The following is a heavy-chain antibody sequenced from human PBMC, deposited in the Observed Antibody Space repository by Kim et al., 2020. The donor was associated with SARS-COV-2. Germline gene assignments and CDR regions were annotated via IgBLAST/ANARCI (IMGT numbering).Heavy chain of an antibody. CDR2: IWYDGSNK. CDR3: AKTPPNPDGSGSYLDY. Sequence: GGSLRLSCAASGFTFSSYGMHWVRQAPGKGLEWVAVIWYDGSNKYYADSVKGRFTISRDNSKNTLYLQMNSLRAEDTAVYYCAKTPPNPDGSGSYLDYWGQGTLVTVSS. J-gene: IGHJ4*02. V-gene: IGHV3-33*06. CDR1: GFTFSSYG. D-gene: IGHD3-10*01.